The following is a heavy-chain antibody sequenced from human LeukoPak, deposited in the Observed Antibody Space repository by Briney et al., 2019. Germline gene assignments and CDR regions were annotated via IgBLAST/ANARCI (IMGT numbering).Heavy chain of an antibody. V-gene: IGHV1-2*02. D-gene: IGHD2-2*01. CDR1: GYTFTGYY. CDR3: ASEVVPAATRYYYGMDV. J-gene: IGHJ6*02. CDR2: INPNSGGT. Sequence: GASVKVSCKASGYTFTGYYMHWVRQAPGQGLEWMGWINPNSGGTNYAQKFQGRVTMTRDTPISTAYMELSRLRSDDTAVYYCASEVVPAATRYYYGMDVWGQGTTVTVSS.